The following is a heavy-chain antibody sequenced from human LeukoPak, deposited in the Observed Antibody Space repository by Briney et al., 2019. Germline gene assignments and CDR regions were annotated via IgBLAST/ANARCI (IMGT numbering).Heavy chain of an antibody. V-gene: IGHV1-46*01. Sequence: ASVKVSCKASGYTFTSYYMHWVRQAPGQGLEWMGIINPSGGSTSYAQKFQGRVTMTRDTSTSTVYMELSSLRSEDTAVYYCARGVGMAAAGTSGAFDIWGQGTMVTVSS. CDR2: INPSGGST. J-gene: IGHJ3*02. D-gene: IGHD6-13*01. CDR3: ARGVGMAAAGTSGAFDI. CDR1: GYTFTSYY.